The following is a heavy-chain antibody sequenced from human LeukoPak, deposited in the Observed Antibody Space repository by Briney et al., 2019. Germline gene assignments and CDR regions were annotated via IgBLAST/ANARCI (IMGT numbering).Heavy chain of an antibody. CDR1: GFTFSSYA. J-gene: IGHJ6*02. D-gene: IGHD3-10*01. V-gene: IGHV3-73*01. Sequence: SGGSLRLSCAASGFTFSSYAMSWVRQASGKGLEWVGRIRSKANSYATAYAASVKGRFTISRDDSKNTAYLQMNSLKTEDTAVYYCTSPLPMVRGVIMVGMDVWGQGTTVTVSS. CDR2: IRSKANSYAT. CDR3: TSPLPMVRGVIMVGMDV.